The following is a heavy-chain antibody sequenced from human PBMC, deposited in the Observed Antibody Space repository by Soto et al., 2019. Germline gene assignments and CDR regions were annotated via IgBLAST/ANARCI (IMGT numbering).Heavy chain of an antibody. J-gene: IGHJ6*02. D-gene: IGHD1-26*01. CDR1: GGSISSGGYY. V-gene: IGHV4-31*03. CDR3: AREGLVGYPRAGGMDV. Sequence: QVQLQESGPGLVKPSQTLSLTCTVSGGSISSGGYYWSWIRQHPGKGLEWIGYIYYSGSTYYNPSLQSRVTISVDTSKNQFSLKLSSVTAADTAVYYCAREGLVGYPRAGGMDVWGQGTTVTVSS. CDR2: IYYSGST.